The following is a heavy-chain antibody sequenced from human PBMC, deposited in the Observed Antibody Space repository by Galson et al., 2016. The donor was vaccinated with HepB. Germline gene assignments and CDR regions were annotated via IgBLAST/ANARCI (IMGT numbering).Heavy chain of an antibody. CDR1: GGSFTSYA. CDR2: IFPLDTTA. V-gene: IGHV1-69*06. CDR3: ARNIVPPETWYYYGMDV. Sequence: SVKVSCKASGGSFTSYALSWVRQAPGQGLEWMGGIFPLDTTASYAQNFEGRVTITADTSTSTAYMELSSLRSEDTAVYYCARNIVPPETWYYYGMDVWGQGTTVTVSS. J-gene: IGHJ6*02. D-gene: IGHD2/OR15-2a*01.